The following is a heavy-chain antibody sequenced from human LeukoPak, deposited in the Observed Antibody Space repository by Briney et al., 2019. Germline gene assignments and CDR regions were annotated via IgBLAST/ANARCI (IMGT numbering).Heavy chain of an antibody. CDR1: GFTFSDYY. D-gene: IGHD6-13*01. J-gene: IGHJ5*02. Sequence: GGSLRLSCAASGFTFSDYYMSWVRQAPGKGLEWVANIKQDGSEKYYVDSVKGRFTISRDNAKNSLYLQMNSLRAEDTAVYYCASSSSWYNQFDPWGQGTLVTVSS. CDR2: IKQDGSEK. V-gene: IGHV3-7*01. CDR3: ASSSSWYNQFDP.